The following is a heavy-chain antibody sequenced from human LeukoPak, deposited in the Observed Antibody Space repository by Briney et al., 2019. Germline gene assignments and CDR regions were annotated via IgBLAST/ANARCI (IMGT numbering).Heavy chain of an antibody. Sequence: GGSLRLSCAASGLTFSRYAMSWVRQASGKGLEWVSTISGSGGSTYYADSVQGRYTISRNNSKNTLFLQMNSLRAEDTAVYYCAKDGGSLYNWFDPWGQGTLVTVSS. CDR1: GLTFSRYA. J-gene: IGHJ5*02. D-gene: IGHD3-16*01. CDR2: ISGSGGST. V-gene: IGHV3-23*01. CDR3: AKDGGSLYNWFDP.